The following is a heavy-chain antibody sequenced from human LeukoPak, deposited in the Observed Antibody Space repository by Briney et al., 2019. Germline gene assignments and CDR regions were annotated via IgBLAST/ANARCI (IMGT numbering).Heavy chain of an antibody. CDR2: ISGSGGST. CDR1: GFTFSTYV. Sequence: GGSLRLSCAASGFTFSTYVMSWVRQAPGKELEWVSAISGSGGSTYYADSVKGRFTISRDNSKNTLYLQMNSLGADDTAVYYCAKGNWRYFDYWGQGTLVTVSS. D-gene: IGHD1-1*01. V-gene: IGHV3-23*01. CDR3: AKGNWRYFDY. J-gene: IGHJ4*02.